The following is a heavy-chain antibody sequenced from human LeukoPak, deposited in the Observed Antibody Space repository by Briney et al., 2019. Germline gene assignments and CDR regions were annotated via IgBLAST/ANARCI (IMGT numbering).Heavy chain of an antibody. CDR1: GFTFTSSA. D-gene: IGHD2-15*01. Sequence: ASVKVSCKASGFTFTSSAMQWVRQARGQRLEWIGWIVVGSGNTNYAQKFQKRVTITRDMSTSTAYMELSSLRSEDTAVYYCAADAYCSGGSCYSGFYFYYYMDVWGKGTTVTVSS. V-gene: IGHV1-58*02. CDR3: AADAYCSGGSCYSGFYFYYYMDV. J-gene: IGHJ6*03. CDR2: IVVGSGNT.